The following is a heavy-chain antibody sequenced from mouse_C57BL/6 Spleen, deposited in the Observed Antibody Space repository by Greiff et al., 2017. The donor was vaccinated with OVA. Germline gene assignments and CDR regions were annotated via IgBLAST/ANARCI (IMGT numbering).Heavy chain of an antibody. Sequence: VQLQQSGAELARPGASVKLSCKASGYTFTSYGISWVKQRTGQGLEWIGEIYPRSGNTYYNEKFKGKATLTADKSSSTAYMELRSLTSEDSAVYFCARRWVYDGYYNYAMDYWGQGTSVTVSS. CDR3: ARRWVYDGYYNYAMDY. D-gene: IGHD2-3*01. CDR1: GYTFTSYG. V-gene: IGHV1-81*01. CDR2: IYPRSGNT. J-gene: IGHJ4*01.